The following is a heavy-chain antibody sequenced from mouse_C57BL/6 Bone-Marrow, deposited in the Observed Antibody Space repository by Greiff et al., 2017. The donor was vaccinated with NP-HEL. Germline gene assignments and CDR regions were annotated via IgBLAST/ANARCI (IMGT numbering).Heavy chain of an antibody. J-gene: IGHJ3*01. Sequence: VKLQQPGAELVKPGASVKLSCKASGYTFTSYWMHWVKQRPGQGLEWIGMIHPNSGSTNYNEKFKSKATLTVDKSSSTAYMQLSSLTSEDSAVYYCARRLYDYDEAYWGQGTLVTVSA. CDR3: ARRLYDYDEAY. CDR2: IHPNSGST. V-gene: IGHV1-64*01. D-gene: IGHD2-4*01. CDR1: GYTFTSYW.